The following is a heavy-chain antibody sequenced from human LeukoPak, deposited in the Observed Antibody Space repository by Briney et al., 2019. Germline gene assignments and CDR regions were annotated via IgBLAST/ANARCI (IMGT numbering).Heavy chain of an antibody. D-gene: IGHD1-7*01. Sequence: GSLRLSCAASGFTVSSNYMSWVRQAPGKGLEWVSVIYSGGSTYYADSVKGRFTISRDNSKNTLYLQINNLRVEDTAVYYCAKDRRGNWDYVGAFDIWGQGTMVTVSS. J-gene: IGHJ3*02. CDR1: GFTVSSNY. CDR2: IYSGGST. V-gene: IGHV3-66*01. CDR3: AKDRRGNWDYVGAFDI.